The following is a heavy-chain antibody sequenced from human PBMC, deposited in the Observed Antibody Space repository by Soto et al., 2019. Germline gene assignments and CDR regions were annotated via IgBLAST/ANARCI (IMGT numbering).Heavy chain of an antibody. CDR2: IYSGGST. D-gene: IGHD3-10*01. V-gene: IGHV3-53*01. CDR1: GFTVSSNY. CDR3: ASHPRRDTYLSHSDY. Sequence: GGSLRLSCAASGFTVSSNYMSWVRQAPGKGLEWVSVIYSGGSTYYADSVKGRFTISRDNSKNTLYLQMNSLRAEDTAVYYCASHPRRDTYLSHSDYWGQGTLVTVSS. J-gene: IGHJ4*02.